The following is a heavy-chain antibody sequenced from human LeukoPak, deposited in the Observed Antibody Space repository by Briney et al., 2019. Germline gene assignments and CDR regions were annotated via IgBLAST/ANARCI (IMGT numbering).Heavy chain of an antibody. V-gene: IGHV3-53*01. D-gene: IGHD1-1*01. Sequence: GGSLRLSCAASGFTVSSDHMSWVREAPGKGLEWVSVIYSGGGTDYAASVKDRHTTPKDNTKNTRYLQMNSLRAADTAVYHCARGPAGYNWGQGTLVTVSS. CDR1: GFTVSSDH. J-gene: IGHJ4*02. CDR2: IYSGGGT. CDR3: ARGPAGYN.